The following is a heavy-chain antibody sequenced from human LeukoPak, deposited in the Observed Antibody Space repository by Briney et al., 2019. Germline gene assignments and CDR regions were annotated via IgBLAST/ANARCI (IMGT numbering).Heavy chain of an antibody. V-gene: IGHV3-72*01. CDR2: IRNKGLGYST. J-gene: IGHJ3*02. Sequence: PGGSLRLSCAASGFTFSDYYVDWVRQAPGKGLEWICRIRNKGLGYSTEYAASVTGRFTISRDDSQSSLYLQMNSLETEDTAVYYCAILPRGYCSADSCYDAFDIWGQGTMVTVSS. CDR1: GFTFSDYY. CDR3: AILPRGYCSADSCYDAFDI. D-gene: IGHD2-15*01.